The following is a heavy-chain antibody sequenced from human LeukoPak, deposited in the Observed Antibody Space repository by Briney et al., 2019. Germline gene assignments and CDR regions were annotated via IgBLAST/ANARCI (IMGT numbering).Heavy chain of an antibody. CDR1: RYTFTVYS. J-gene: IGHJ4*02. CDR3: AREGTTGTTTDLDY. CDR2: ISPNSGAT. Sequence: ASVKVSCKASRYTFTVYSMHWVRQAPGQGLEWMGWISPNSGATNYAQNFQGRVTMTRDTSISTVYMELSRLRSDDTAVYYCAREGTTGTTTDLDYWGQGTLVTVSS. V-gene: IGHV1-2*02. D-gene: IGHD1-1*01.